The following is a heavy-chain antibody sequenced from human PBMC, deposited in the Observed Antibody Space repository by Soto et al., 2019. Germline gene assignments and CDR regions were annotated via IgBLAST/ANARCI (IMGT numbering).Heavy chain of an antibody. D-gene: IGHD6-13*01. Sequence: ETLYITYNISCFSIRSYYWRWIGQPAGKVLEWIGRIYTSGSTNYNPSLKSRVTISVDTSKNQLSLKLTSVTAADTAVYYCAREILGIAAAGPYNWFDPWGQGTLVTVS. V-gene: IGHV4-4*07. CDR2: IYTSGST. CDR1: CFSIRSYY. CDR3: AREILGIAAAGPYNWFDP. J-gene: IGHJ5*02.